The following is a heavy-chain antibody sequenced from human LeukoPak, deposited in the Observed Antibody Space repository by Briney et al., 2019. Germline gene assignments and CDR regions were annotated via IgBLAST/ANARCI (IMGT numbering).Heavy chain of an antibody. CDR3: ARGWNYDYVWGSYRLQDFDY. J-gene: IGHJ4*02. D-gene: IGHD3-16*02. V-gene: IGHV1-46*01. Sequence: EASVKVSCKASGYTFTSYYMHWVRQAPGQGLEWMGIINPSGGSTSYAQKFQGRVTMTRDMSTSTVYMELSSLRSEDTAVYYCARGWNYDYVWGSYRLQDFDYWGQGTLVTVSS. CDR2: INPSGGST. CDR1: GYTFTSYY.